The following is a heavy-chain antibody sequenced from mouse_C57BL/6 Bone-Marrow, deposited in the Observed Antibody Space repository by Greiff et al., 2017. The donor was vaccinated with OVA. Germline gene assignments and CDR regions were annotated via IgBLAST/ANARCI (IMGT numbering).Heavy chain of an antibody. D-gene: IGHD2-5*01. V-gene: IGHV5-4*01. CDR1: GFTFSSYA. CDR2: ISDGGSYT. CDR3: AREADYYSNYSFAY. Sequence: DVHLVESGGGLVKPGGSLKLSCAASGFTFSSYAMSWVRQTPEKRLEWVATISDGGSYTYYPDNVKGRFTISRANAKNNLYLQMSHLKSEDTAMYYCAREADYYSNYSFAYWGQGTLVTVSA. J-gene: IGHJ3*01.